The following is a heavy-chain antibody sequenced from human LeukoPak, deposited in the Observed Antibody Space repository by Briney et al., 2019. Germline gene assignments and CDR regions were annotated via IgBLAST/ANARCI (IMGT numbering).Heavy chain of an antibody. V-gene: IGHV4-34*01. D-gene: IGHD4-17*01. CDR3: ARQLYGSDY. CDR1: GVSFTTYY. Sequence: SETLSLTCGVSGVSFTTYYRSWIRQSPEKGLEWIGEVNHSGYTNYNPSLKGRVSISVDTSKNQFSLKLSSVTAADTAVYYCARQLYGSDYWGQGTLVTVSS. J-gene: IGHJ4*02. CDR2: VNHSGYT.